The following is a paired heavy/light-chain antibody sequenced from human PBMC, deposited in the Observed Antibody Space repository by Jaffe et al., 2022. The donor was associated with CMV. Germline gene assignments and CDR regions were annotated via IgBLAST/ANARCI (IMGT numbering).Light chain of an antibody. V-gene: IGLV2-14*03. CDR3: SSYRSSSSSPYV. CDR1: SSDVGGYDY. J-gene: IGLJ1*01. CDR2: DVT. Sequence: QSALTQPASVSGSPGQSITISCTGTSSDVGGYDYVSWYQQHPGKAPKLIIHDVTDRPSGISTRFSGSKSGNTASLTISGLRTEDEAEYYCSSYRSSSSSPYVFGTGTKVTVL.
Heavy chain of an antibody. CDR2: MSDGGGSA. J-gene: IGHJ3*01. D-gene: IGHD6-6*01. CDR1: GFTFNNYA. Sequence: EVQLLESGGGSVQRGGSQRLSCAASGFTFNNYAMTWVRQSPGKGLEWVSSMSDGGGSADYADSVKGRFIISRDNSKNTLYLQMNSLRAEDTAIYYCARGPRSSDTFDLWGQGTMVTVSS. CDR3: ARGPRSSDTFDL. V-gene: IGHV3-23*01.